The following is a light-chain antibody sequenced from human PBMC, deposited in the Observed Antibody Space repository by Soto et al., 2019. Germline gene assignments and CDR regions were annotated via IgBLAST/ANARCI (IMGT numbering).Light chain of an antibody. J-gene: IGLJ3*02. V-gene: IGLV1-40*01. CDR3: QSYDSSLSGSRV. CDR2: GNI. CDR1: SSNIGAGYD. Sequence: QSVLTQLPSVSGAPGQRVTISCTGTSSNIGAGYDVHWYQQLPGTAPKLLIYGNINRPSGVPDRFSASKSGTSASLAITGLQAEDEADYYCQSYDSSLSGSRVFGGGTKVTVL.